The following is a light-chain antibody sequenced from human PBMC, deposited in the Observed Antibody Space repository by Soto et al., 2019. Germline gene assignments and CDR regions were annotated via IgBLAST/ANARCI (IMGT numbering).Light chain of an antibody. J-gene: IGLJ1*01. V-gene: IGLV1-40*01. CDR2: GDN. CDR3: QSYDSSLTTFV. CDR1: SSNIGAEYD. Sequence: QSVLTQSPSVSAAPGQKVTISCSGSSSNIGAEYDVHWYQQLPGTAPKRLIYGDNNRPSGVPDRFSGSKSGTSASLAITGLQPEDEADYYCQSYDSSLTTFVFGTGTKVTVL.